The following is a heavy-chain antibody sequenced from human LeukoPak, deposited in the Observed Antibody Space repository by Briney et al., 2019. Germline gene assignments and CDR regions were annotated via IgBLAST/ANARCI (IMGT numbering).Heavy chain of an antibody. CDR3: ARGGEFQLLSPLYYYYGMDV. CDR1: GFTFSSYG. V-gene: IGHV3-33*01. D-gene: IGHD2-2*01. CDR2: IWYDGSNK. J-gene: IGHJ6*04. Sequence: GGSLRLSCAASGFTFSSYGMHWVRQAPGKGLEWVAVIWYDGSNKYCADSVKGRFTISRDNSKNTLYLQMNSLRAEDTAVYYCARGGEFQLLSPLYYYYGMDVWGKGTTVTVSS.